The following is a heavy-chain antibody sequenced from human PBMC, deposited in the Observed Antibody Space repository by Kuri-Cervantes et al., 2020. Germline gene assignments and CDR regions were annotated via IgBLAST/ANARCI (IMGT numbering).Heavy chain of an antibody. J-gene: IGHJ6*02. CDR3: ARNNDYGDYDAYYYYGMDV. Sequence: SRRVSCVASGFTFSSYSMKWVRQAPGKGLEWVSSSSSSSTYEHYADSVKGRFTISRDNAKNSLYLQMNSLRDEDTAVYYCARNNDYGDYDAYYYYGMDVWGQGTTVTVSS. CDR2: SSSSSTYE. V-gene: IGHV3-21*01. D-gene: IGHD4-17*01. CDR1: GFTFSSYS.